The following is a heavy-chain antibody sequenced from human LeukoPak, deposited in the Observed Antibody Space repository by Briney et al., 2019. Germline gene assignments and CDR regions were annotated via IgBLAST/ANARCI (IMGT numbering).Heavy chain of an antibody. Sequence: GGSLRLSCAASGFTFSSYAMSWVRQAPGKGLEWVSAISGSGGSTYYADSVKGRFTISRDNSKNTLYLQMNSLRAEDTAVYYCAKDSGYSYGQPPHFAYWGQGTLVTVSS. D-gene: IGHD5-18*01. CDR3: AKDSGYSYGQPPHFAY. CDR1: GFTFSSYA. J-gene: IGHJ4*02. CDR2: ISGSGGST. V-gene: IGHV3-23*01.